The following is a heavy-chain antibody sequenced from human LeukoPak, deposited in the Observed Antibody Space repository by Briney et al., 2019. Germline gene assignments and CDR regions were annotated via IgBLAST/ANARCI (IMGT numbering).Heavy chain of an antibody. CDR1: GYTLTELS. J-gene: IGHJ1*01. CDR3: ATEGIAAAGTEYFQH. CDR2: FDPEDGET. Sequence: ASVKVSCKVSGYTLTELSMHWVRQAPGKGLEWVGGFDPEDGETIYAQKFQGRVTMTEDTSTDTAYMELSSLRSEDTAVYYCATEGIAAAGTEYFQHWGQGTLVTVSS. V-gene: IGHV1-24*01. D-gene: IGHD6-13*01.